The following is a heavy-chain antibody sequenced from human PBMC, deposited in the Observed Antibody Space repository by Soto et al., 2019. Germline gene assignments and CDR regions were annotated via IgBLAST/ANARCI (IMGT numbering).Heavy chain of an antibody. CDR2: IYYSGST. D-gene: IGHD3-10*01. CDR1: GGSISSYY. Sequence: SETLSLTCTVPGGSISSYYWSWIRQPPGKGLEWIGYIYYSGSTNYNPSLKSRVTISVDTSKNQFSLKLSSVTAADTAVYYCARGANVLLWFGESTPGYYGMDVWGQGTTVTVSS. V-gene: IGHV4-59*01. CDR3: ARGANVLLWFGESTPGYYGMDV. J-gene: IGHJ6*02.